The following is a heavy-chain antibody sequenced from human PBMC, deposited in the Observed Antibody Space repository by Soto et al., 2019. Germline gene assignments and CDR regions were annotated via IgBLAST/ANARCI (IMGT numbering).Heavy chain of an antibody. Sequence: PGGSLRLSCAASGFKFSNYAMSWVRQAPGKGLEWVSLISATGGGTYYADSVKGRFTISRDNSHNTLYLQLHSLTAEDKAVYYCAKDRRGGGNSAFYFDFWGQGSQVTVSS. CDR2: ISATGGGT. CDR1: GFKFSNYA. D-gene: IGHD3-10*01. V-gene: IGHV3-23*01. CDR3: AKDRRGGGNSAFYFDF. J-gene: IGHJ4*02.